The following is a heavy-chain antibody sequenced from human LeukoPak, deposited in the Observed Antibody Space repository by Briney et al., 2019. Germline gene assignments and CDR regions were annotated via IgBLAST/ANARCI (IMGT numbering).Heavy chain of an antibody. J-gene: IGHJ5*02. Sequence: ASVKVSCKASGYTLTSYYMHWVRQAPGQGLEWMGIINPSGGSTSYAQKFQGRVTMTRDMSTSTVYMELSSLRSEDTAVYYCARTRPSWYYDSSGYYRRGWFDPWGQGTLVTVSS. V-gene: IGHV1-46*01. D-gene: IGHD3-22*01. CDR3: ARTRPSWYYDSSGYYRRGWFDP. CDR2: INPSGGST. CDR1: GYTLTSYY.